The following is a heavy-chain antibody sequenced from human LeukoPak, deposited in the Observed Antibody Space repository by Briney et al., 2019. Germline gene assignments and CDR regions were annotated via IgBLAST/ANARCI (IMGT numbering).Heavy chain of an antibody. V-gene: IGHV4-34*01. CDR1: GGSFNDYY. Sequence: SETLSLTCAVYGGSFNDYYWNWIRQPPGKGLEWIGEINLRGSTTYNPSLKSRVTISLDESKNQFSLKLSSVTAADTAVYYCARDSDSYGLDYWGQGTLVTVSS. CDR3: ARDSDSYGLDY. J-gene: IGHJ4*02. D-gene: IGHD5-18*01. CDR2: INLRGST.